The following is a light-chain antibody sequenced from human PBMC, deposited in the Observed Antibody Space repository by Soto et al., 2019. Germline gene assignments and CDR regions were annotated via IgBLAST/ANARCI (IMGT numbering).Light chain of an antibody. CDR3: QHYNIYSEA. J-gene: IGKJ1*01. Sequence: QMTQSPSTLSGSVGDRVTITCRASQTISSWLAWYQQKPGKAPKLLIYKASTLKSGVPSRFSGSGSGTEFTLTISSLQPDDFATYYCQHYNIYSEAFGQGTKVDIK. CDR1: QTISSW. V-gene: IGKV1-5*03. CDR2: KAS.